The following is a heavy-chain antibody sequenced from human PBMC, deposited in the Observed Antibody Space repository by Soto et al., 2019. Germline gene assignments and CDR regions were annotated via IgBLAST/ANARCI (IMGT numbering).Heavy chain of an antibody. CDR1: GFTFDDYA. CDR2: ISWNSGSI. CDR3: AKDIGFGYYDFWSGYLYYYYGMDV. Sequence: SGGSLRLSCAASGFTFDDYAMHWVRQAPGKGLEWVSGISWNSGSIGYADSVKGRFTISRDNAKNSLYLQMNSLRAEDTALYYCAKDIGFGYYDFWSGYLYYYYGMDVWGQGTTVTVSS. D-gene: IGHD3-3*01. J-gene: IGHJ6*02. V-gene: IGHV3-9*01.